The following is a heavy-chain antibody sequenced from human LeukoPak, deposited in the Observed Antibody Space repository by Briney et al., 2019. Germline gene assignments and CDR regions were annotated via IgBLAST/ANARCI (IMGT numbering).Heavy chain of an antibody. CDR3: ARAFGASQVPRNILEWLLNGYWFDP. CDR1: GASISSNSYY. Sequence: PSEALSLTCTVSGASISSNSYYWGWIRQPPGKGLEWIGSIYFSGSTYYNPSLKSRVTISIDTSKNQFSLKLSSVTAADTAVYYCARAFGASQVPRNILEWLLNGYWFDPWGQGTLVTVSS. V-gene: IGHV4-39*07. D-gene: IGHD3-3*01. J-gene: IGHJ5*02. CDR2: IYFSGST.